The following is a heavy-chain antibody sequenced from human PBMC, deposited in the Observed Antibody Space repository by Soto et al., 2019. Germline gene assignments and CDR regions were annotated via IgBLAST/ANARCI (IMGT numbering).Heavy chain of an antibody. V-gene: IGHV4-34*01. CDR3: ARGWDIVVVPAAIQNYYYGMDV. CDR1: GGSFSGYY. J-gene: IGHJ6*02. CDR2: INHSGST. Sequence: PSETLSLTCAVYGGSFSGYYWSWTRQPPGKGLEWIGEINHSGSTNYNPSLKSRVTISVDTSKNQFSLKLSSVTAADTAVYYCARGWDIVVVPAAIQNYYYGMDVWGQGTTVTVSS. D-gene: IGHD2-2*02.